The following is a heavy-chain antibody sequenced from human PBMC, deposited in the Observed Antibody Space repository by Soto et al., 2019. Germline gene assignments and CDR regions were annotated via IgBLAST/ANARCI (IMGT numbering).Heavy chain of an antibody. CDR1: GYTFTSYD. CDR2: MNPNSGNT. V-gene: IGHV1-8*01. CDR3: ARGGYCSGGSCSTNPDFDY. J-gene: IGHJ4*02. D-gene: IGHD2-15*01. Sequence: ASVKVSCKASGYTFTSYDINWVRQATGQGLEWMGWMNPNSGNTGYAQKFQGRVAMTRNTSISTAYMELSSLRSEDTAVYYCARGGYCSGGSCSTNPDFDYWGQGTLVTVSS.